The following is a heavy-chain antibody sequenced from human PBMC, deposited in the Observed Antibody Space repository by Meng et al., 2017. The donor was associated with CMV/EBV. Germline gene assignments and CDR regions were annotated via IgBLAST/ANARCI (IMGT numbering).Heavy chain of an antibody. D-gene: IGHD2-15*01. CDR3: ARVCGGSCFDY. V-gene: IGHV1-69*12. CDR2: IIPIFGTA. Sequence: QVQVVEPGAEVKKPGASVQVSCKASGGTFSSYAISWVRQAPGQGLEWMGGIIPIFGTANYAQKFQGRVTITAAESTSTAYMELSSLRSEDTAVYYCARVCGGSCFDYWGQGTLVTVSS. J-gene: IGHJ4*02. CDR1: GGTFSSYA.